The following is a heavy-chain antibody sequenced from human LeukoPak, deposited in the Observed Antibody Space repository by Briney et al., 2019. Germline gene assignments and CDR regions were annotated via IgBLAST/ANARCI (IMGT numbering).Heavy chain of an antibody. D-gene: IGHD2-2*01. Sequence: PSETLSLTCTVSGGSISSYYWSWIRQPPGKGLEWIGYIYTSGSTNYNPSLKSRVTISVDTSKNQFFLKLSSVTAADTAVYYCARGHPNGYCSSTSCKGPFDYWGQGTLVTVSS. CDR3: ARGHPNGYCSSTSCKGPFDY. CDR2: IYTSGST. V-gene: IGHV4-4*09. CDR1: GGSISSYY. J-gene: IGHJ4*02.